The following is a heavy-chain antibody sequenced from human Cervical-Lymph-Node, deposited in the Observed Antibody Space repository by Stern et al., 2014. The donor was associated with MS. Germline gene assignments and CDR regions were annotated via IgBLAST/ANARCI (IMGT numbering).Heavy chain of an antibody. D-gene: IGHD1-26*01. J-gene: IGHJ6*02. CDR1: GGTFSSYA. Sequence: QVQLXXXGAEVKKPGSSVKVSCKASGGTFSSYAISWVRQAPXQGLEWMGGIIPIFGTANYAQKFQGRVTITADESTRTAYIELSSLRSEDTAVYYCARGELKEGLVRGMDVLGQGTTVTVSX. CDR2: IIPIFGTA. V-gene: IGHV1-69*01. CDR3: ARGELKEGLVRGMDV.